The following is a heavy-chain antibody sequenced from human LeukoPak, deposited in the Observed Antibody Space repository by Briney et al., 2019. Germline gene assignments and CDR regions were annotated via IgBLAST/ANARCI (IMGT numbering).Heavy chain of an antibody. D-gene: IGHD5-24*01. CDR1: GGTFSSYA. Sequence: SCKASGGTFSSYAISWVRQAPGKGLEWVAVISYDGSNKYYADSVKGRFTISRDNSKNTLYLQMNSLRAEDTAVYYCAKAGFVEMATIGFDYWGQGTLVTVSS. CDR2: ISYDGSNK. V-gene: IGHV3-30*04. J-gene: IGHJ4*02. CDR3: AKAGFVEMATIGFDY.